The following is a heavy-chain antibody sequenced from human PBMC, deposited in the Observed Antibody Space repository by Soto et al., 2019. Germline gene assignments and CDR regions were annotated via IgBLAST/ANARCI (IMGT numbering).Heavy chain of an antibody. CDR1: GFTFSSHA. CDR3: ARRVWGYSGWFDS. Sequence: EMQLLESGGGLVQPGGSLRLSCAASGFTFSSHAMTWVRQTPGKGLEWVSAISGSGDNIRYADSVKGRFTISRDNSKNTLDLQMNSLRTEYTGVYYCARRVWGYSGWFDSWGQGTLVTVSS. V-gene: IGHV3-23*01. D-gene: IGHD4-4*01. J-gene: IGHJ5*01. CDR2: ISGSGDNI.